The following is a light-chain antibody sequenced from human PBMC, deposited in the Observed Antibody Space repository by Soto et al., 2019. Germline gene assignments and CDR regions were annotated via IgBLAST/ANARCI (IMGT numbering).Light chain of an antibody. J-gene: IGLJ1*01. CDR3: SSYTRSSTSYV. Sequence: QSLLTQPASLSGSPGQSITISCTGTSSDVGGYNYVSWYQQHPGKAPKLMIYEVSNRPSRVSNRFSGSKSGNTASLTISGLQAEDEADYYCSSYTRSSTSYVFGTGTKV. CDR2: EVS. V-gene: IGLV2-14*01. CDR1: SSDVGGYNY.